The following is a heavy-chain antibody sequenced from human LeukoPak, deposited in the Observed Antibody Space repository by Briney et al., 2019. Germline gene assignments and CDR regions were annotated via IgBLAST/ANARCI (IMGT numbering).Heavy chain of an antibody. Sequence: SETLSLTCTVSGGSISSYYWSWIRQPPGKGLEWIGYIYYSGSTNYNPSLKSRVTISVDTSKNQFSLKLSSVTAADTAVYYCARGGYDSSGYCFAIDCWGQGTLVTVSS. CDR2: IYYSGST. CDR3: ARGGYDSSGYCFAIDC. CDR1: GGSISSYY. J-gene: IGHJ4*02. V-gene: IGHV4-59*01. D-gene: IGHD3-22*01.